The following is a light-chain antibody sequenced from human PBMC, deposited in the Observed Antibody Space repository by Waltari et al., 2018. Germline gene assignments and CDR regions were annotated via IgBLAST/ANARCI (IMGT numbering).Light chain of an antibody. V-gene: IGLV2-14*01. Sequence: QSALTQPASVSGSPGQSIILSCTGTSSDVGGYNFVSWYQQHPGKAPKLMIYDVTNRPSGFSDRFSGSKSGNTASLTISGLQAEDEADYYCISYTSSSTRGVVFGGGTKVTVI. J-gene: IGLJ2*01. CDR3: ISYTSSSTRGVV. CDR2: DVT. CDR1: SSDVGGYNF.